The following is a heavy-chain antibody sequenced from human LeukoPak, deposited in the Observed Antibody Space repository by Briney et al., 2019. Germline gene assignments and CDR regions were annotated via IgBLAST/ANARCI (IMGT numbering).Heavy chain of an antibody. J-gene: IGHJ3*01. CDR1: GYTLSELS. CDR3: VIYKFVIDGYDV. V-gene: IGHV1-24*01. CDR2: FDPADGEA. D-gene: IGHD1-14*01. Sequence: ASVKVSCKVSGYTLSELSIHWVRQHPGKGPEWMGGFDPADGEAIYAQKFQGRVAMTEDTLTDTSYMELSGLRSEDTAMYYCVIYKFVIDGYDVWGQGTIVTV.